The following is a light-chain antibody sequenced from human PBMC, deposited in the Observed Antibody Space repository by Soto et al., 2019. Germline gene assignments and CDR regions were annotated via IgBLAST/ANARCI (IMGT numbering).Light chain of an antibody. CDR2: ATS. CDR3: QESLTTPWT. Sequence: DIQMTQSPPSLSASVGDRVTLTCRASQSISSSLNWYRQKPGKAPELLIYATSSLHSGDPSRFSGSGTGTDFTLTIGSLQPEDFATYYCQESLTTPWTFGQGTKVEI. V-gene: IGKV1-39*01. J-gene: IGKJ1*01. CDR1: QSISSS.